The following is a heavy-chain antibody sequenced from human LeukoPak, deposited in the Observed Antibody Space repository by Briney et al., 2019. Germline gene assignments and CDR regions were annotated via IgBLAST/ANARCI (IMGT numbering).Heavy chain of an antibody. CDR2: IRVVGRTI. J-gene: IGHJ4*02. D-gene: IGHD2-15*01. CDR3: ARVDCSGGSCYSPFDY. CDR1: GFTFSSYE. V-gene: IGHV3-48*03. Sequence: GGSLRLSCAASGFTFSSYEMNWVRQAPGKGLGWVSYIRVVGRTIYYADSVRGRFTISRDNAKNSLYLQMNSLRAEDTAVYYCARVDCSGGSCYSPFDYWGQGTLVTVSS.